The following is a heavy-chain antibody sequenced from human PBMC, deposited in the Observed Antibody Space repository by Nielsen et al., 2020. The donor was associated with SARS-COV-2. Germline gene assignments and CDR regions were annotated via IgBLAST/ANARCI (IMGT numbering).Heavy chain of an antibody. V-gene: IGHV3-9*01. CDR2: ISWNSGSI. J-gene: IGHJ2*01. CDR1: GFTFDDYA. Sequence: GGSLRLSCAASGFTFDDYAMHWVRQAPGKGLEWVSGISWNSGSIGYADSVKGRFTISRDNAKNSLYLQMNSLRAEDTALYYCAKIRDSYWYFDLWGRGTLVTVSS. CDR3: AKIRDSYWYFDL.